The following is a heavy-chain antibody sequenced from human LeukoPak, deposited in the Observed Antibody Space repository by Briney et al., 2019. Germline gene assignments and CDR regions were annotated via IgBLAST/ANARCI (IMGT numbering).Heavy chain of an antibody. CDR2: IRYDGSNK. V-gene: IGHV3-30*02. J-gene: IGHJ4*02. CDR3: AKDDEGITIFGI. CDR1: GFTFSSYG. D-gene: IGHD3-3*01. Sequence: PGGSLRLSCAASGFTFSSYGMHWVRQAPGKRLEWVAFIRYDGSNKYYADSVEGRFTISRDNSKNTLYLQMNSLRAEDTAVYYCAKDDEGITIFGIGGQGTLVTVSS.